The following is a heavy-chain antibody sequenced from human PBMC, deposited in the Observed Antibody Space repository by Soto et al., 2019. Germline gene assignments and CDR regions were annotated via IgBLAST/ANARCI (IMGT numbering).Heavy chain of an antibody. J-gene: IGHJ4*02. V-gene: IGHV3-33*01. CDR1: GFTFSSYG. D-gene: IGHD6-19*01. CDR2: IWYDGSNK. Sequence: GGSLRLSCAASGFTFSSYGMHWVRQAPGKGLEWVAVIWYDGSNKYYADSVKGRFTISRDNSKNTLYLQMNSLRAEDTAVYYCARDTAIAVAGTGDYWGQGTLVTVSS. CDR3: ARDTAIAVAGTGDY.